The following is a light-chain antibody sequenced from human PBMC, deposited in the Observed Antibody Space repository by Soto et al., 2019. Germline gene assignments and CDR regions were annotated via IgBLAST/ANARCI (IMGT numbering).Light chain of an antibody. V-gene: IGLV1-40*01. Sequence: QSVLTQPPSVSAAPGQKVTISCSGSSSNIGNNYVAWYQQLPGTAPKLVIYGNRNRPSGVPDRFSGSKSGTSASLAITGLQAEDEADYYCQSYDSSLSGSKVVFGGGTKLTVL. CDR3: QSYDSSLSGSKVV. CDR2: GNR. CDR1: SSNIGNNYV. J-gene: IGLJ2*01.